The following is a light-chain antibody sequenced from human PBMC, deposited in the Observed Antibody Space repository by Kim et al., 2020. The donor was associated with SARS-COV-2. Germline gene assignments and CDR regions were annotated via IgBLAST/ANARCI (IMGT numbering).Light chain of an antibody. CDR2: AAS. CDR3: QQSYSTPWT. J-gene: IGKJ1*01. Sequence: DIQMTQSPSSLSASVGDRVTITCRASQNISSYLNWYQQKPGKAPKLLIYAASSLQSGVPSRFSGSGSGTDFTLTISSLQPEDFATYYCQQSYSTPWTFGQGTKLEI. CDR1: QNISSY. V-gene: IGKV1-39*01.